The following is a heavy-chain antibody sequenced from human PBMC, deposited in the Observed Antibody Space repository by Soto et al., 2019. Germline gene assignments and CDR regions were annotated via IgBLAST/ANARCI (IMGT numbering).Heavy chain of an antibody. V-gene: IGHV3-30*18. J-gene: IGHJ4*02. CDR2: ISYRGSNK. CDR1: GFTFSDFD. CDR3: VKEAHRASRLEY. D-gene: IGHD6-6*01. Sequence: SLRLSCAASGFTFSDFDMHWVRQAPGKGLEWVAVISYRGSNKYYADSVKGRFTISRDNSNNMLYVQMDDLRPNDTAIYYCVKEAHRASRLEYWGRGTLVTVSS.